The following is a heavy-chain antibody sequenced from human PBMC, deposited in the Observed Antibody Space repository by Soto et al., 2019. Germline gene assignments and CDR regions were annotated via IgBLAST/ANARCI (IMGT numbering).Heavy chain of an antibody. Sequence: GGSLRLSCAASGVIFSGYSMNWVRQAPGKGLEWISYINSGSSSIYYSDSVKGRFTISRDNAKNSLFLQMNSLRAEDTAVYYWASGASPDAYGGNEPLVTVS. D-gene: IGHD2-15*01. CDR2: INSGSSSI. J-gene: IGHJ4*01. V-gene: IGHV3-48*01. CDR3: ASGASPDAY. CDR1: GVIFSGYS.